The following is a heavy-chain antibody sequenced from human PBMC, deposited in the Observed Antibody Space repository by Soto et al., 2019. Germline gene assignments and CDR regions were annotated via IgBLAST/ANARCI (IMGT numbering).Heavy chain of an antibody. CDR2: ISGSGGST. D-gene: IGHD3-3*01. V-gene: IGHV3-23*01. CDR1: GFTFSSYA. CDR3: AKERGYVFCSGYSELNDF. Sequence: RGSLRLSCAASGFTFSSYAMSWVRQAPGKGLEWVSAISGSGGSTYYADSVKGRFTISRDNSKNTLYLQMNSLRAEDTAVYYCAKERGYVFCSGYSELNDFWGQGTLHSVSS. J-gene: IGHJ4*02.